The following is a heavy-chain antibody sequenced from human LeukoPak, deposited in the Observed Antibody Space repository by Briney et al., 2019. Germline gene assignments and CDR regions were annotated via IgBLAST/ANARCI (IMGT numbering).Heavy chain of an antibody. J-gene: IGHJ4*02. Sequence: PSETLSLTCTVSGGSISSYYWSWIRQPLGKGLEWIGYIYYSGSTNYNPSLKSRVTISVDTSKNQFSLKLSSVTAADTAMYYCARVSGYDWESFYDYWGQGTLVTVSS. CDR3: ARVSGYDWESFYDY. V-gene: IGHV4-59*01. CDR1: GGSISSYY. CDR2: IYYSGST. D-gene: IGHD5-12*01.